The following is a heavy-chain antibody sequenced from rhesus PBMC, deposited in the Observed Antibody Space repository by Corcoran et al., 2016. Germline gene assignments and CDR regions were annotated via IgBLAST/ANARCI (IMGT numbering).Heavy chain of an antibody. J-gene: IGHJ4*01. CDR3: ARDKGIANFDY. V-gene: IGHV4-65*01. CDR1: GGSISSSNG. D-gene: IGHD6-13*01. CDR2: ISASSGST. Sequence: QVQLQESGPGLVKPSETLSLTCAVSGGSISSSNGWSWIRQPPGKGLEWIGCISASSGSTYYHPSLKSRVTISTDTSKNPFSLKLSSVTAADTAVYYCARDKGIANFDYWGQGVLVTVSS.